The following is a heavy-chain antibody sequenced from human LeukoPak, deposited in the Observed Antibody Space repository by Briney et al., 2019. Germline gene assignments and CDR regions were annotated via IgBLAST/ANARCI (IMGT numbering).Heavy chain of an antibody. CDR1: GGTFSSYA. D-gene: IGHD3-16*01. Sequence: ASVKVSCKASGGTFSSYAISWVRQAPGQGLEWMGGIIPIFGTANYAQKFQGRVTITADEYTSTAYMELSSLRSEDTAVYYCARVGGPDPFDIWGQGTMVTVSS. CDR3: ARVGGPDPFDI. J-gene: IGHJ3*02. CDR2: IIPIFGTA. V-gene: IGHV1-69*13.